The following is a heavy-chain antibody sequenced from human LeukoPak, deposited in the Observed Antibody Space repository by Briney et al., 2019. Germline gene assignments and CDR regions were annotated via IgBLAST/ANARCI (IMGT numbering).Heavy chain of an antibody. J-gene: IGHJ4*02. CDR1: GGSISSYY. Sequence: SGTLSLTCTVSGGSISSYYWSWIRQPPGKGLEWIGYIYYSGSTNYNPSLKSRVTISVDTSKNQFSLKLSSVTAADTAVYYCARVRGSSWSYYFDYWGQGTLVTVSS. CDR2: IYYSGST. D-gene: IGHD6-13*01. CDR3: ARVRGSSWSYYFDY. V-gene: IGHV4-59*01.